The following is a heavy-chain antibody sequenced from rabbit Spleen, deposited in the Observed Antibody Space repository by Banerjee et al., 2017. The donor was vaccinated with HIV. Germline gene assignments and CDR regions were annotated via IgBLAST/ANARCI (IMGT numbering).Heavy chain of an antibody. D-gene: IGHD4-1*01. CDR1: GFTFSSRYW. V-gene: IGHV1S45*01. Sequence: QEQLEESGGDLVKPEGSLTLTCTASGFTFSSRYWICWVRQAPGKGLEWIACIVSGGSGTTYYASWAKGRFTISKTSSTTVTLQMTSLTAADTAIYFCARDTNNDGWAYFNLWGPGTLVTVS. J-gene: IGHJ4*01. CDR3: ARDTNNDGWAYFNL. CDR2: IVSGGSGTT.